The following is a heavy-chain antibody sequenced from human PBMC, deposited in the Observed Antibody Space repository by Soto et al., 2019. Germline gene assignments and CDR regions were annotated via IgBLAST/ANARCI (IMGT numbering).Heavy chain of an antibody. D-gene: IGHD2-15*01. V-gene: IGHV1-69*01. CDR2: IIPIFGTA. CDR1: GGTFSSYA. Sequence: QVQLVQSGAEVKKPGSSVKVSCKASGGTFSSYAISWVRQAPGQGLEWMGGIIPIFGTANYAQKFQGRVTITADESTSTAYMELSSLRSDDTAVYYCARSRSKLLYDWYFDLWGRGTLVTVSS. J-gene: IGHJ2*01. CDR3: ARSRSKLLYDWYFDL.